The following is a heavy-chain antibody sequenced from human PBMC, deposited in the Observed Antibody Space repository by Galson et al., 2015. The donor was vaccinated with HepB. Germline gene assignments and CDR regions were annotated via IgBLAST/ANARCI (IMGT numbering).Heavy chain of an antibody. CDR2: IYYSGST. Sequence: GGSIGTYYWSWIRQPPGKGLEWIGYIYYSGSTNYNPSLKSRVTISVDTSKNQFSLKLSSVTAADTAVYYCARAILRDCSGGSCPFFDYWGQETLVTVSS. J-gene: IGHJ4*02. CDR3: ARAILRDCSGGSCPFFDY. V-gene: IGHV4-59*01. CDR1: GGSIGTYY. D-gene: IGHD2-15*01.